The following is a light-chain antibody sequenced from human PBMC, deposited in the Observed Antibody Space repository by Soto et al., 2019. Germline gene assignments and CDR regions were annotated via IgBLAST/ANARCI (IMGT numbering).Light chain of an antibody. Sequence: DIQLTQSPSTLSASVGDRATITCRASQSISSWLAWYQQKPGKAPKLLVYKASSLESGVPSRFSGSGAGTEFTLPSSTLQPDEFAAYYCQQYEAYPLTFGGGTKVEI. CDR3: QQYEAYPLT. J-gene: IGKJ4*01. CDR1: QSISSW. CDR2: KAS. V-gene: IGKV1-5*03.